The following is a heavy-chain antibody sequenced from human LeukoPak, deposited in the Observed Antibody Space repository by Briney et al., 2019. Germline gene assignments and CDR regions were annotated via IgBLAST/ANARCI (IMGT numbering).Heavy chain of an antibody. V-gene: IGHV3-30-3*01. Sequence: GGSLRLSCAASGFTFSSYAMHWVRQAPGKGLEWVAVISYDGSNKYYADSVKGRFTISRDNSKNTLYLQMNSLRAEGTAVYYCASGYYFDTSGPDYWGQGTLVTVSP. D-gene: IGHD3-22*01. CDR3: ASGYYFDTSGPDY. CDR2: ISYDGSNK. J-gene: IGHJ4*02. CDR1: GFTFSSYA.